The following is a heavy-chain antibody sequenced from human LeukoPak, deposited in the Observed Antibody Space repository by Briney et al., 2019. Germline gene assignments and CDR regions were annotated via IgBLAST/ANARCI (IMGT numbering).Heavy chain of an antibody. V-gene: IGHV5-51*01. Sequence: GESLKISCKGSGYRFTSYWIGWVRQMPGKGLEWMGIIYPGDSDTRYSPSFQGQVTISADKSILTAYLQWSSLKASDTAMYYCARSSGSYYGYFDYWGQGTLVTVSS. CDR2: IYPGDSDT. D-gene: IGHD1-26*01. CDR3: ARSSGSYYGYFDY. CDR1: GYRFTSYW. J-gene: IGHJ4*02.